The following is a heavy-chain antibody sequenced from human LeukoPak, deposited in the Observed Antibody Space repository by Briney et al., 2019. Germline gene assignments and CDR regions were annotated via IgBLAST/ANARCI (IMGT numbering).Heavy chain of an antibody. CDR2: IIPILGIA. D-gene: IGHD3-22*01. J-gene: IGHJ4*02. CDR3: ARERGYYDMGVDY. CDR1: GGTFISYA. V-gene: IGHV1-69*04. Sequence: SVKVSCKASGGTFISYAISWVRQATGQRLEWMGRIIPILGIANYAQKFQGRVTITADKSTSTTYMELSSLSSEDTAVYYCARERGYYDMGVDYWGQGTLVTVSS.